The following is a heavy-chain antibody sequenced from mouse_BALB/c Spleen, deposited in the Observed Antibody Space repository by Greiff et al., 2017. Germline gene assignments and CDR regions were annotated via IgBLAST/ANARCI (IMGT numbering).Heavy chain of an antibody. Sequence: VQLKESGPGLVKPSQSLSLTCSVTGYSITSGYYWNWIRQFPGNQLEWMGYISYDGSNNYNPSLKNRISITRDTSKNQFFLKLKSVTTEDTATYDCARKLGEGYFDYWGQGTTLTVSS. CDR3: ARKLGEGYFDY. CDR1: GYSITSGYY. J-gene: IGHJ2*01. D-gene: IGHD4-1*01. CDR2: ISYDGSN. V-gene: IGHV3-6*02.